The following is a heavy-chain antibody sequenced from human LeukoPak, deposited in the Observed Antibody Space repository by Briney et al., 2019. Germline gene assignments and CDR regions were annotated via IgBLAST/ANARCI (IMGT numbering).Heavy chain of an antibody. V-gene: IGHV1-2*02. Sequence: ASVKVSCKASGYTFTGYYMHWVRQAPGQGLEWMGWINPNSGGTNYAQKFQGRVTMTRDTSISTAYMELSRLRSDDTAVYYCAINKDVAAAGHFDYWGQGTLVTVSS. CDR1: GYTFTGYY. CDR2: INPNSGGT. CDR3: AINKDVAAAGHFDY. J-gene: IGHJ4*02. D-gene: IGHD6-13*01.